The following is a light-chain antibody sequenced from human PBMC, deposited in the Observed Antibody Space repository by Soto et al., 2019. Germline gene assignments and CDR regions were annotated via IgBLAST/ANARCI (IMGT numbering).Light chain of an antibody. CDR3: QSYDSTLSARYV. Sequence: QSVLTQPPSASGSPGQSVTISCTGTSSDVGGYKYVSWYQQHPGKAPKLMIYEVSKRPSGVPDRFSASKSGNTASLTVSGLQAEDEADYYCQSYDSTLSARYVFGTGTKLTVL. CDR1: SSDVGGYKY. J-gene: IGLJ1*01. CDR2: EVS. V-gene: IGLV2-8*01.